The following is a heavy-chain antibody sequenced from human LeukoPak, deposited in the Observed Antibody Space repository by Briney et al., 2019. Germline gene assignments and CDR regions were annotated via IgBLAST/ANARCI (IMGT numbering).Heavy chain of an antibody. Sequence: SETLSLTCTVSGGSISSGSYYWSWIRQPAGKGLEWIGRIYTSGSTNYNPSLESRVTMSLDTSKNQFSLKLRSVTAADTAVYYCARDAPLDHCGGDCYPDYWGQGTLVTVSS. J-gene: IGHJ4*02. D-gene: IGHD2-21*01. CDR1: GGSISSGSYY. CDR2: IYTSGST. V-gene: IGHV4-61*02. CDR3: ARDAPLDHCGGDCYPDY.